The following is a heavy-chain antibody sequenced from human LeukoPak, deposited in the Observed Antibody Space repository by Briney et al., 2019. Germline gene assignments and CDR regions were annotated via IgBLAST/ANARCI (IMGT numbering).Heavy chain of an antibody. J-gene: IGHJ6*03. CDR3: ARDLVRLIVYSSPSSYYYMDV. Sequence: GASVKVSCKASGYTFTGYYMHWVRQAPGQGLEWMGWINPNSGGTNYAQKFQGRVTMTRDTSISTAYMELSRLRSDDTAVYYCARDLVRLIVYSSPSSYYYMDVWGKGTTVTVSS. CDR2: INPNSGGT. CDR1: GYTFTGYY. V-gene: IGHV1-2*02. D-gene: IGHD6-6*01.